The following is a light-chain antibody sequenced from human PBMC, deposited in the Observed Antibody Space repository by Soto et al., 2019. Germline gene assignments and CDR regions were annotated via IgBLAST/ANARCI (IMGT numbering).Light chain of an antibody. CDR1: QSITSTY. CDR2: GVS. J-gene: IGKJ2*01. Sequence: DIVLTQSPGTLSLSPGDRATLSCRASQSITSTYLAWYQQKPGQAPRLLIDGVSTRATGIPDRFSGSGSGTAFSLTISRREPEDFEVYYCHHYGDSPSTFGQGTKPEIK. CDR3: HHYGDSPST. V-gene: IGKV3-20*01.